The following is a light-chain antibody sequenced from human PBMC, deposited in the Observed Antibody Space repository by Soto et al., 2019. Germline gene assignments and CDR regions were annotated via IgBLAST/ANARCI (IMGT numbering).Light chain of an antibody. V-gene: IGKV3-15*01. CDR3: QQYGSSPKT. CDR1: QSVSRH. Sequence: EIVLTQSPATLSVSPGESATLSCRASQSVSRHLAWYQQKPGQAPRVLIYNASTRATGIPATFSGSGSGTEFTLTISSLQSEDFAVYYCQQYGSSPKTFGQGTKVEIK. J-gene: IGKJ1*01. CDR2: NAS.